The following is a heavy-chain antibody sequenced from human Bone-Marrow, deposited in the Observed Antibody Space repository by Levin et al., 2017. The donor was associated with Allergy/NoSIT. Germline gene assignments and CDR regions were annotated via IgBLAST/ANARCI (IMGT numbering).Heavy chain of an antibody. J-gene: IGHJ5*02. CDR3: ARGGGEYSSSWYGVNWFDP. D-gene: IGHD6-13*01. CDR2: INPSGGST. V-gene: IGHV1-46*01. CDR1: GYTFTSYY. Sequence: GESLKISCKASGYTFTSYYMHWVRQAPGQGLEWMGIINPSGGSTSYAQKFQGRVTMTRDTSTSTVYMELSSLRSEDTAVYYCARGGGEYSSSWYGVNWFDPWGQGTLVTVSS.